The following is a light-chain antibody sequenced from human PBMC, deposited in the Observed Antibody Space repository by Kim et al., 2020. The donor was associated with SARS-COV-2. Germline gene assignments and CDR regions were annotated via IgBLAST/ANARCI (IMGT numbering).Light chain of an antibody. Sequence: GQRVTISCSGSSSNIGSNYVYWYQRVPGTAPKLLIYRNDQRPSGVPDRFAGSKSATSASLAISGLRSEDEADYYCAAWDDSLSGWVFGGGTQLTVL. CDR1: SSNIGSNY. CDR2: RND. CDR3: AAWDDSLSGWV. J-gene: IGLJ3*02. V-gene: IGLV1-47*01.